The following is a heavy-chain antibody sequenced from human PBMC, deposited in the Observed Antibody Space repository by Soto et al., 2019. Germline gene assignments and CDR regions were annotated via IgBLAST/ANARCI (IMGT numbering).Heavy chain of an antibody. CDR1: GDSFTSYW. V-gene: IGHV5-51*01. CDR2: IYPGDSDT. J-gene: IGHJ5*02. D-gene: IGHD3-9*01. CDR3: ARQRSDDIINWFDP. Sequence: GESLKISCKGSGDSFTSYWIGWVRQMTGKGLEWMGIIYPGDSDTRYSPSFQGQVTISADKSISTAYLQWSSLKASDTAMYYCARQRSDDIINWFDPWGQGTLVTVSS.